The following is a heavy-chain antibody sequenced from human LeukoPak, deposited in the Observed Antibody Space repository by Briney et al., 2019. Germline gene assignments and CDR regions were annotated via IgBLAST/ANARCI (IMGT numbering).Heavy chain of an antibody. V-gene: IGHV1-18*01. J-gene: IGHJ5*02. D-gene: IGHD5-12*01. Sequence: ASVKVSCKASGYTFTSYGISWVRRAPGQGLEWMGWISAYNGNTNYAQKLQGRVTMTTDISTSTAYMELRSLRSDDTAVYYCARAPRYSGYDSNWFDPWGQGTLVTVSS. CDR1: GYTFTSYG. CDR2: ISAYNGNT. CDR3: ARAPRYSGYDSNWFDP.